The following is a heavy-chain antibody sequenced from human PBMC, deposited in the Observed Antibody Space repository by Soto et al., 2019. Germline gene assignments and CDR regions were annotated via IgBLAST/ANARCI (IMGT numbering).Heavy chain of an antibody. V-gene: IGHV4-59*02. D-gene: IGHD2-15*01. Sequence: PSEALSPTSTFSGGSVSSYYWTWIRQPPGNALEWIAYIPYSGSTNYNPALESRVTMSVDTSKNQFSLKLSSVTAADTAVYYCATGSASSTSDAFDIWGQGTMVT. CDR1: GGSVSSYY. CDR2: IPYSGST. J-gene: IGHJ3*02. CDR3: ATGSASSTSDAFDI.